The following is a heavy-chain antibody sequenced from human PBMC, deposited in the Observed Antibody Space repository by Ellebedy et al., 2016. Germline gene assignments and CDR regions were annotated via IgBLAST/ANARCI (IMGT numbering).Heavy chain of an antibody. CDR3: ATDLRPLTRGWGY. CDR1: GFPFSDYW. J-gene: IGHJ4*02. V-gene: IGHV3-7*01. CDR2: IKEDGSFK. Sequence: GESLKISCAAAGFPFSDYWMYWVRQGPGKGLEWVASIKEDGSFKQYVDSVRGRFTISRDNAKNSAYLQVNVLRVDDRGIYYCATDLRPLTRGWGYWGRGTLVTVSS. D-gene: IGHD3-10*01.